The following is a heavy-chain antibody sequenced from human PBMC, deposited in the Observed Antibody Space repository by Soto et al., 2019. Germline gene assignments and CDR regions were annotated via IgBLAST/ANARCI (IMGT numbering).Heavy chain of an antibody. CDR3: AKDFQYYYDSSGYSYFDY. CDR2: ISYDGSNK. D-gene: IGHD3-22*01. J-gene: IGHJ4*02. Sequence: PGGSLRLSCAASGFSFSDFSMNWFRQAPGKGLEWVAVISYDGSNKYYADSVKGRFTISRDNSKNTLYLQMNSLRAEDTAVYYCAKDFQYYYDSSGYSYFDYWGQGTLVTVSS. CDR1: GFSFSDFS. V-gene: IGHV3-30*18.